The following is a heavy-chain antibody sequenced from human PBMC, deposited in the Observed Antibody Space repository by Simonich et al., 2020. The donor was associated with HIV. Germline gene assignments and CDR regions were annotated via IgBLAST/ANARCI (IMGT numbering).Heavy chain of an antibody. J-gene: IGHJ4*02. Sequence: QVQLQQWGAGLLKPSETLSLTCAVYGGSFSGYYWSWHRQPPGKGLGWIGEINHSSSTNYNPSPKSRVTISVDTSKNQFSLKLSSVTAADTAVYYCASCGGDCYHFDYWGQGTLVTVSS. D-gene: IGHD2-21*02. CDR1: GGSFSGYY. V-gene: IGHV4-34*01. CDR2: INHSSST. CDR3: ASCGGDCYHFDY.